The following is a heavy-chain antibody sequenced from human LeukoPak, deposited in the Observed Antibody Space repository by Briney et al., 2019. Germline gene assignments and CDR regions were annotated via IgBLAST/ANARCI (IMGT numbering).Heavy chain of an antibody. D-gene: IGHD3-3*01. CDR2: IYYSGST. CDR1: GGSISIYY. V-gene: IGHV4-59*01. Sequence: SETLSLTCTVSGGSISIYYWNWIRQPPGKGLEWIGYIYYSGSTNYNPSLKSRVTISVDTSKNQFSLKLSSVTAADTAVYYCARALHNHYDFWSGYPPGWFDPWGQGTLVTVSS. CDR3: ARALHNHYDFWSGYPPGWFDP. J-gene: IGHJ5*02.